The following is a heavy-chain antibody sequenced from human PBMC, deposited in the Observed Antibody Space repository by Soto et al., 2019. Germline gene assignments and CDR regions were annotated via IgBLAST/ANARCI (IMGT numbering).Heavy chain of an antibody. V-gene: IGHV4-39*01. D-gene: IGHD3-3*01. Sequence: SETLSLTCTVSGGSISSSSYYWGWIRQPPGKGLEWIGSIYYSGSTYYNPSLKSRVTISVDTSKNQFSLKLSSVTAADTAVYYCARRYDFWSGYYSVDYYYYYMDVWGKGTTVTVSS. CDR3: ARRYDFWSGYYSVDYYYYYMDV. CDR2: IYYSGST. J-gene: IGHJ6*03. CDR1: GGSISSSSYY.